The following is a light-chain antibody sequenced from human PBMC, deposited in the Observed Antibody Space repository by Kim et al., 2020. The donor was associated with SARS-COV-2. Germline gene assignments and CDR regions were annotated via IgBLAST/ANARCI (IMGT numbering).Light chain of an antibody. J-gene: IGKJ4*01. CDR2: STS. CDR1: EGVGTL. CDR3: HQYHTYPLT. V-gene: IGKV1-5*03. Sequence: DIQMTQSPSALSASVGDTVTITCRASEGVGTLLSWFQQRPGKAPNLLIYSTSTLAAGVPSRFSGSGSVTEFSLTISGLQPDDFATYYCHQYHTYPLTFGGGTKVDIK.